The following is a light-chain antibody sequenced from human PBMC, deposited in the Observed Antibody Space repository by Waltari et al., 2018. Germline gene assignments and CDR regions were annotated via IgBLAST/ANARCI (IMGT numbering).Light chain of an antibody. Sequence: WYQEHRCNAPNHRFYEVNTGPAGVPDRFSGSKSGNTASRTISGLRAETEADFYCCVYAGSYILVFGGETKLTVL. V-gene: IGLV2-11*03. CDR2: EVN. J-gene: IGLJ2*01. CDR3: CVYAGSYILV.